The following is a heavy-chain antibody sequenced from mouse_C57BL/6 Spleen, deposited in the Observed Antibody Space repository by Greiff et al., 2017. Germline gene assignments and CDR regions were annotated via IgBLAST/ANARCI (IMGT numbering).Heavy chain of an antibody. CDR3: ARSYDDDGGDYYAMDY. V-gene: IGHV1-64*01. J-gene: IGHJ4*01. CDR1: GYTFTSYW. D-gene: IGHD2-4*01. CDR2: IHPNSGST. Sequence: QVQLQQPGAELVKPGASVKLSCKASGYTFTSYWMHWVKQRPGQGLEWIGMIHPNSGSTNYNEKFKSKATLTVDKSSSTAYMQLSSLTSEDSAVYYCARSYDDDGGDYYAMDYWGQGTSVTVSS.